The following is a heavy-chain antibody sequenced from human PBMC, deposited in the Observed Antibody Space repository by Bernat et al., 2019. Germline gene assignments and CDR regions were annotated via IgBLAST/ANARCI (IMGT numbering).Heavy chain of an antibody. J-gene: IGHJ3*02. Sequence: QVQLQESGPGLVKPSETLSLTCAVSGYSISSGYYWGWIRQPPGKGLEWIGSIYHSGSTYYNPSLKSRVTISVDTSKNQFSLKLSSVTAADTAVYYCARVEYDYGDYVRAFDIWGQGTMVTVSS. CDR1: GYSISSGYY. CDR2: IYHSGST. D-gene: IGHD4-17*01. V-gene: IGHV4-38-2*01. CDR3: ARVEYDYGDYVRAFDI.